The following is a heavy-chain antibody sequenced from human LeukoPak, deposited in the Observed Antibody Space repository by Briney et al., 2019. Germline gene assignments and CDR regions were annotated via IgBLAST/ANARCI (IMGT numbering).Heavy chain of an antibody. CDR1: GFTFSSYW. D-gene: IGHD3-16*01. Sequence: PGGSLRLSCAASGFTFSSYWMSWVRQAPGKGLEWVANIKQDGSEKYYVDSVKGRFAISRDNAKNSLYLQMNSLRAEDTAVYYCARDAYLLPVQRGGRFDYWGQGTLVTVSS. V-gene: IGHV3-7*03. CDR2: IKQDGSEK. CDR3: ARDAYLLPVQRGGRFDY. J-gene: IGHJ4*02.